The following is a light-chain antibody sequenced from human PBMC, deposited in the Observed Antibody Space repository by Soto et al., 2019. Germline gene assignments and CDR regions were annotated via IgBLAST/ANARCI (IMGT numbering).Light chain of an antibody. Sequence: DIQMTQSPSTLSASVGHRVIITCRASQSISSWLAWYQQKPGKAPKVLIYKASSLESGVPSRFSGSGSGTEFTLTSSSLQPDDFATYYCQHYNSYPLAFGGGTKVEIK. J-gene: IGKJ4*01. CDR3: QHYNSYPLA. V-gene: IGKV1-5*03. CDR1: QSISSW. CDR2: KAS.